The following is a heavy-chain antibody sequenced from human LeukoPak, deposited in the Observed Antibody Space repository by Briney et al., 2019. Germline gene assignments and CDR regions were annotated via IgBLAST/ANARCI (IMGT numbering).Heavy chain of an antibody. D-gene: IGHD2-2*01. J-gene: IGHJ6*03. CDR2: INSKTGNP. CDR3: ARPLGSTSSPTTPRHYYYYMDV. V-gene: IGHV7-4-1*02. Sequence: VASVKVSCKASGYTFSNCAMNWVRQAPGQGLEWMGWINSKTGNPTYAQGFTGRFVFSLDTSVSTAYLQISSLKAEDTAVYYCARPLGSTSSPTTPRHYYYYMDVWGKGTTVTVSS. CDR1: GYTFSNCA.